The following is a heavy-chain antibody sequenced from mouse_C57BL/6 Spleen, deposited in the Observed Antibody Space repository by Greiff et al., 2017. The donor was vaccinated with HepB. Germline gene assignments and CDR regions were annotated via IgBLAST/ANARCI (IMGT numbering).Heavy chain of an antibody. Sequence: EVQVVESGAELVRPGASVKLSCTASGFNIKDDYMHWVKQRPEQGLEWIGWIDPENGDTEYASKFQGKATITADTSSNTAYLQLSSLTSEDTAVYYCTTNYYGSRSDWYFDVWGTGTTVTVSS. V-gene: IGHV14-4*01. CDR3: TTNYYGSRSDWYFDV. CDR1: GFNIKDDY. J-gene: IGHJ1*03. D-gene: IGHD1-1*01. CDR2: IDPENGDT.